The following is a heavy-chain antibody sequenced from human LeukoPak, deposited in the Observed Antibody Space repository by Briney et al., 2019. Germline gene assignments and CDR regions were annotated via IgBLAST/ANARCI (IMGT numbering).Heavy chain of an antibody. V-gene: IGHV3-53*01. D-gene: IGHD1-26*01. CDR1: GLTVTDTY. Sequence: PGWSLRLSRAASGLTVTDTYVSSVRQAPGKGLQGVSVIYGGGDTHYVDSVMGRFTISRDSSKNMVYLQLNSLRAEDTAVYYCASHAASGSYFFDSWGQGTLVTVSS. CDR3: ASHAASGSYFFDS. J-gene: IGHJ4*02. CDR2: IYGGGDT.